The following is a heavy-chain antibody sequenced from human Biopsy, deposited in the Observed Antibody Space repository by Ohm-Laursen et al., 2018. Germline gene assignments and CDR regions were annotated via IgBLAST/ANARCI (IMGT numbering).Heavy chain of an antibody. J-gene: IGHJ6*02. D-gene: IGHD3-22*01. Sequence: SLRLSCAASGLIFSDYYMSWIRQAPGKGLEWLAYISARDGAVYYADSVKGRFTISRDNTNNSLYLQMTSLRPEDTAVFYCARGKYKDFSTGLPRPYHYTLDFWGPGTTVTVSS. V-gene: IGHV3-11*01. CDR1: GLIFSDYY. CDR2: ISARDGAV. CDR3: ARGKYKDFSTGLPRPYHYTLDF.